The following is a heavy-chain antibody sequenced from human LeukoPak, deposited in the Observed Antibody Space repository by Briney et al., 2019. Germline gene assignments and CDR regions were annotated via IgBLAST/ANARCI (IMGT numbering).Heavy chain of an antibody. Sequence: ASVKVSCKASGYNFINYALHWVRLAPGQRLEWMGWINAASGDTEYSQNFQGRVTITRDTSASTAYMELSRLRSEDTAVHYCARPGFPHPVAVNPLDYWGQGTLVTVST. CDR2: INAASGDT. D-gene: IGHD6-19*01. V-gene: IGHV1-3*01. CDR1: GYNFINYA. J-gene: IGHJ4*02. CDR3: ARPGFPHPVAVNPLDY.